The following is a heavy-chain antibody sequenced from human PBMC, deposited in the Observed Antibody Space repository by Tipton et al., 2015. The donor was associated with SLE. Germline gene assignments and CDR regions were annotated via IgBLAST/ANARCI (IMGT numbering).Heavy chain of an antibody. CDR3: AKAVVGAHDAFDI. CDR2: ISSSSSTI. J-gene: IGHJ3*02. CDR1: GFTFSSYS. Sequence: SLRLSCAASGFTFSSYSMNWVRQAPGKGLEWVSYISSSSSTIYYADSVKGRVTISRDNSKNTLYLQMNSLRAEDTAVYYCAKAVVGAHDAFDIWGQGTMVTVSS. V-gene: IGHV3-48*01. D-gene: IGHD1-26*01.